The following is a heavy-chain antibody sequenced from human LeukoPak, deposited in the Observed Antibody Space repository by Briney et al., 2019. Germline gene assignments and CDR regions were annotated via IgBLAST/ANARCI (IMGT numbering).Heavy chain of an antibody. Sequence: KSSETLSLTCAVYGGSFSGYYWSWIRQPPGKGLEWIGEINHSGSTNYNPSLKSRVTISVDTSKNQFSLKLSSVTAADTAVYYCARGRGIGHIYYYYYMDVWGKGTTVTVSS. CDR1: GGSFSGYY. D-gene: IGHD1-26*01. J-gene: IGHJ6*03. CDR3: ARGRGIGHIYYYYYMDV. V-gene: IGHV4-34*01. CDR2: INHSGST.